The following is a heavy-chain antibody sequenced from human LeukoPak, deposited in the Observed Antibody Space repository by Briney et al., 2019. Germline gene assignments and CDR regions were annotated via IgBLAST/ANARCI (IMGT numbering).Heavy chain of an antibody. V-gene: IGHV3-30*18. Sequence: PGGSLRLSCAASGFTFSSYGMHWVRQAPGKGLEWVAVISYDGSNKYYADSVKGRFTISRDNSKNTLYLQMNSLRAEDTAVYYCAKVGAGAFDIWGQRTMVTVSS. D-gene: IGHD1-26*01. CDR3: AKVGAGAFDI. J-gene: IGHJ3*02. CDR1: GFTFSSYG. CDR2: ISYDGSNK.